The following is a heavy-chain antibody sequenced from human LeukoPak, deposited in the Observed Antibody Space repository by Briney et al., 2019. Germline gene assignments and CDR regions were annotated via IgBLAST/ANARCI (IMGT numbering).Heavy chain of an antibody. CDR1: GFSFTSYW. Sequence: GESLKISCKGSGFSFTSYWIGWVRQMPGKGLEWMGIIYPGDSDTRYSPSFQGQVTISADKSISTAYLQWSSLKASDTAMYYCASRSGVARDAFDIWGQGTMVTVSS. J-gene: IGHJ3*02. CDR3: ASRSGVARDAFDI. D-gene: IGHD3-22*01. V-gene: IGHV5-51*01. CDR2: IYPGDSDT.